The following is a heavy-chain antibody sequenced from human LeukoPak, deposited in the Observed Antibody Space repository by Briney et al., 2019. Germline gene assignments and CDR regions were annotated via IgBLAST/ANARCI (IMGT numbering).Heavy chain of an antibody. J-gene: IGHJ4*02. D-gene: IGHD6-19*01. Sequence: GGSLRLSCVVSGFPFSGYEMNWVRQAPGKGLEWVSSIASSGTIKYYADSVKGRFSISRDNAKSSLYLQMNSLRVEDTAVYYCALLAVASDFDYWGQGALVTVSS. CDR3: ALLAVASDFDY. V-gene: IGHV3-48*03. CDR2: IASSGTIK. CDR1: GFPFSGYE.